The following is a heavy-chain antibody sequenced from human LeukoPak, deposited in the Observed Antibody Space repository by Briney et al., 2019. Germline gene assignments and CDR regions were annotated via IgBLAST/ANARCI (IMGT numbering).Heavy chain of an antibody. CDR2: IYPGDSDT. D-gene: IGHD6-13*01. J-gene: IGHJ4*02. Sequence: GESLKISCKGSGYSFTSYWIGWVRHMTPKGLEWMGIIYPGDSDTRHSPSFQGQVTISADKSISTAYLQWSSLKASDTAMYYCARLRIAAAHFDYWGQGTLVTVSS. V-gene: IGHV5-51*01. CDR1: GYSFTSYW. CDR3: ARLRIAAAHFDY.